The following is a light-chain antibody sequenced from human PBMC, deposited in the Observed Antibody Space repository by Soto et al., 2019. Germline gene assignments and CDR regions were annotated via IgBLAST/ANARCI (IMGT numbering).Light chain of an antibody. V-gene: IGKV3-20*01. J-gene: IGKJ4*01. CDR3: QQYGSSPFT. CDR1: QRVSSSY. CDR2: GAS. Sequence: EVVLTQSPGTLSLSPGEGATLSCKATQRVSSSYLAWYQQKPGQAPRLLIYGASSRATGIPDRFSGSGSGTDFMLTISRLEPEDFGVYFCQQYGSSPFTFGGGTKVEI.